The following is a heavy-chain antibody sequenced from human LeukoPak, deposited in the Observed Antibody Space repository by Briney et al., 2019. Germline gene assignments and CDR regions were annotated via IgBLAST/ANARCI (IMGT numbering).Heavy chain of an antibody. V-gene: IGHV3-23*01. CDR1: GLTFKNFA. Sequence: GGSLRLSCAASGLTFKNFAMSWVRQAPGKGLEWLAVSSGDEDSIHYADSVRGHFVISTDNSENTSYLHMNSLRAEDTAVYYCTIDLMTGFSSSWHFAYWGQGTLVTVP. CDR3: TIDLMTGFSSSWHFAY. CDR2: SSGDEDSI. D-gene: IGHD6-13*01. J-gene: IGHJ4*02.